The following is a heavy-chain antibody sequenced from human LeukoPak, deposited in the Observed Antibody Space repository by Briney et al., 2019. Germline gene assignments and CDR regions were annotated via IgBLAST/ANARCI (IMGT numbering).Heavy chain of an antibody. CDR2: IIPIFGTA. CDR1: GGTFSSYA. V-gene: IGHV1-69*05. J-gene: IGHJ4*02. D-gene: IGHD3-10*01. CDR3: ARDGDYYGSGSFPY. Sequence: SVKVSCKASGGTFSSYAISWVRQAPGQGLEWMGGIIPIFGTANYAQKLQGRVTMTTDTSTSTAYMELRSLRSDDTAVYYCARDGDYYGSGSFPYWGQGTLVTVSS.